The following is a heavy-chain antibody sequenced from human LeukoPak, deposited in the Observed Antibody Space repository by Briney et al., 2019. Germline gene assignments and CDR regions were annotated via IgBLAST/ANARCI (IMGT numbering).Heavy chain of an antibody. V-gene: IGHV3-21*01. CDR2: ISSSSSYI. Sequence: GGSLRLSCAASGFTFSSYSMNWVRQAPGKGLEWVSSISSSSSYIYYADSVKGRFTISRDNAKNSLCLQMNSLRAEGTAVYYCARDHGLVAGTKGMDYWGQGTLVTVSS. D-gene: IGHD1-7*01. CDR3: ARDHGLVAGTKGMDY. J-gene: IGHJ4*02. CDR1: GFTFSSYS.